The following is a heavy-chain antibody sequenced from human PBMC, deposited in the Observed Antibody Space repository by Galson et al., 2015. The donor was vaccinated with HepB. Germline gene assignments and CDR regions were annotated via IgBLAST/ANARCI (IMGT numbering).Heavy chain of an antibody. CDR1: GFTVSSNY. CDR3: ARDGGLWFGEPST. J-gene: IGHJ5*02. V-gene: IGHV3-53*01. CDR2: IYSGGST. D-gene: IGHD3-10*01. Sequence: SLRLSCAASGFTVSSNYMSWVRQAPGKGLEWVPVIYSGGSTYYADSVKGRFTISRDNSKNTLYLQMNSLRAEDTAVYYCARDGGLWFGEPSTWGQGTLVTVSS.